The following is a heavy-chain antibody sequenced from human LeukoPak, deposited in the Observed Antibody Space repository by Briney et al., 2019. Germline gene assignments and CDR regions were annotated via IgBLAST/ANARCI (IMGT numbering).Heavy chain of an antibody. D-gene: IGHD3-10*01. J-gene: IGHJ4*02. CDR2: ISSIGTSI. CDR3: ARTYGSGTYWDY. Sequence: GGSLRLSCAASGFTFSSYEMNWVRQAPGKGLEWVSYISSIGTSIYYADSVKGRFTISRDNAKNSLYLQMNSLRVEDTAVYYCARTYGSGTYWDYWGQGTLVTVSS. CDR1: GFTFSSYE. V-gene: IGHV3-48*03.